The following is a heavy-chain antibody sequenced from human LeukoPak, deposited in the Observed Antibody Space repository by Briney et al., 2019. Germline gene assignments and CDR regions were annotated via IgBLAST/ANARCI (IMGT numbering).Heavy chain of an antibody. CDR2: ISYDVGKK. CDR1: GFTFCDYA. D-gene: IGHD3-22*01. V-gene: IGHV3-30*04. CDR3: AKDDYYDTSGYRD. J-gene: IGHJ4*02. Sequence: PGGSLRLSCTASGFTFCDYAMSWVRQAPGKGLEWVAVISYDVGKKYYADSVKGRFTISRDNSKNTLYLQMNSLRAEDTAVYYCAKDDYYDTSGYRDWGQGTLVTVSS.